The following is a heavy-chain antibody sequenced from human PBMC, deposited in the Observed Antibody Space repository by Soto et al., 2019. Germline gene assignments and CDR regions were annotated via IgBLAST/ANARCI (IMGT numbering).Heavy chain of an antibody. CDR3: ARQGFEVTNNWFDP. J-gene: IGHJ5*02. CDR1: GGSISSSSYY. D-gene: IGHD3-3*01. V-gene: IGHV4-39*01. Sequence: PSETLSLTCTVSGGSISSSSYYWGWIRQPPGKGLEWIGSIYYSGSTYYNPSLKSRVTISVDTSKNQFSLKLSSVTAADTAVYYCARQGFEVTNNWFDPWGQGTLVTVSS. CDR2: IYYSGST.